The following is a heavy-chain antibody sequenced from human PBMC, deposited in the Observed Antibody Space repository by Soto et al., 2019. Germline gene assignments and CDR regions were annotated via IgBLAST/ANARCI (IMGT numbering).Heavy chain of an antibody. V-gene: IGHV4-30-4*01. CDR1: GGSISSGDYY. J-gene: IGHJ5*02. CDR2: IYYSGST. CDR3: ASLGYYGSGSYYISWFDP. D-gene: IGHD3-10*01. Sequence: SETLSLTCTVSGGSISSGDYYWSWIRQPPGKGLEWIGYIYYSGSTYYNPSLKSRVTISVDTSKNQFSLKLSSVTAADTAVYYCASLGYYGSGSYYISWFDPWGQGTLVTVSS.